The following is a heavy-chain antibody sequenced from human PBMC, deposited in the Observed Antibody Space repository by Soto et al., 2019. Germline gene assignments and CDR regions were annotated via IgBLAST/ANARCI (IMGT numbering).Heavy chain of an antibody. CDR3: AKRQYYYDSSGYRGAEYFQH. CDR2: ISYDGSNK. D-gene: IGHD3-22*01. V-gene: IGHV3-30*18. CDR1: GFTFSSYG. Sequence: QVQLVESGGGVVQPGRSLRLSCAASGFTFSSYGMHWVRQAPGKGLEWVAVISYDGSNKYYADSVKGRFTISRDNSKNTLYLQMNSLRAEDTAVYYCAKRQYYYDSSGYRGAEYFQHWGQGTLVTVSS. J-gene: IGHJ1*01.